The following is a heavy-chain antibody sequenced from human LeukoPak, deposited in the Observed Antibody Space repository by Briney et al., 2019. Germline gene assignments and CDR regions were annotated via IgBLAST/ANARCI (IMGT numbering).Heavy chain of an antibody. CDR1: GGSISSYY. CDR2: IYTSGST. CDR3: GGIAAAGRDVDY. D-gene: IGHD6-13*01. J-gene: IGHJ4*02. V-gene: IGHV4-4*07. Sequence: SETLSLTCTVSGGSISSYYWSWIRQPAGKGLEWIGRIYTSGSTNYNPSLKSRVTISVDTSKNQFSLKLSSVTAADTAVYYCGGIAAAGRDVDYWGQGTLVTVSS.